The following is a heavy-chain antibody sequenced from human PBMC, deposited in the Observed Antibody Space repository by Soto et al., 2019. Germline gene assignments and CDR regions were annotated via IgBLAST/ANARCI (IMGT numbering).Heavy chain of an antibody. CDR2: IYYSGST. CDR1: GGSISSGGYY. D-gene: IGHD3-10*01. CDR3: ARGRRYYGSGPNWFDP. V-gene: IGHV4-31*03. J-gene: IGHJ5*02. Sequence: QVQLQESGPGLVKPSQTLSLTCTVSGGSISSGGYYWSWIRQHPGKGLEWIGYIYYSGSTYYNPSLKSRVTISVDTSKNQFSLKLSSVTAADTAVYYCARGRRYYGSGPNWFDPWGQGTLVTVSS.